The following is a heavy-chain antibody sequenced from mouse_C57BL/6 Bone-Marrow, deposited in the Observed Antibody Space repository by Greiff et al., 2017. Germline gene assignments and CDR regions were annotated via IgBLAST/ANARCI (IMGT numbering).Heavy chain of an antibody. CDR2: IDPSDSYT. Sequence: VQLQQPSAALVQPGASVKLSCKASGYTFPSYWMQWVKQRPGQGLEWIGEIDPSDSYTNYNQKFKGKATLTVDTSSSTAYMQLSSLTSEDSAVDYCARSACGFDYWGQGATPTDSS. D-gene: IGHD1-1*02. CDR3: ARSACGFDY. CDR1: GYTFPSYW. J-gene: IGHJ2*01. V-gene: IGHV1-50*01.